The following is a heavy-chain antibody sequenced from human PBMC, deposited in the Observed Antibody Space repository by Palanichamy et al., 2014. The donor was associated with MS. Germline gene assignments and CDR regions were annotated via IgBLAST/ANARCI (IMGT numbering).Heavy chain of an antibody. D-gene: IGHD1-26*01. CDR3: ARGHYSGSYGVTVLGKYFDY. V-gene: IGHV4-34*01. CDR2: INHSGST. J-gene: IGHJ4*02. CDR1: WVLQWLL. Sequence: QLQQWGGRTVEAFGDPVPHLRCLWWVLQWLLLELDPPAPRKGLEWIGEINHSGSTNYNPSLKSRVTISVDTSKNQFSLKLSSVTAADTAVYYCARGHYSGSYGVTVLGKYFDYWGRGTLVTVSS.